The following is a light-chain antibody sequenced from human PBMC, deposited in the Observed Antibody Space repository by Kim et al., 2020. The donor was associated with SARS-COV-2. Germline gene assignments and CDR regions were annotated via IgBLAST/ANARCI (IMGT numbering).Light chain of an antibody. Sequence: EILLTQSPATLSLSPGERATFSCRASQSISMFLAWYQQKPGQSPRLLINDASDRATGIPARFSGSGSGTDFTLTISSLEPEDSAVYYCLQLRTPIPLGPGTRLWIK. CDR2: DAS. V-gene: IGKV3-11*01. CDR1: QSISMF. CDR3: LQLRTPIP. J-gene: IGKJ5*01.